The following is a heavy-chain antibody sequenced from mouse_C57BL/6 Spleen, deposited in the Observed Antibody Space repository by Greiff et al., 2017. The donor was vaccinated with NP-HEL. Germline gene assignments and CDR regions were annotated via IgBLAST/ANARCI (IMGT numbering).Heavy chain of an antibody. CDR3: ARPLNFYFDY. J-gene: IGHJ2*01. V-gene: IGHV1-50*01. CDR1: GYTFTSYW. Sequence: QVQLKQPGAELVKPGASVKLSCKASGYTFTSYWMQWVKQRPGQGLEWIGEIDPSDSYTNYNQKFKGKATLTVDTSSSTAYMQLSSLTSEDSAVYYCARPLNFYFDYWGQGTTLTVSS. D-gene: IGHD1-3*01. CDR2: IDPSDSYT.